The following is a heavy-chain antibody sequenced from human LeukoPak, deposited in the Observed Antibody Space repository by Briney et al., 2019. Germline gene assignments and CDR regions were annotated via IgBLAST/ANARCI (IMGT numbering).Heavy chain of an antibody. CDR1: GGSDSSGDYY. D-gene: IGHD3-3*01. V-gene: IGHV4-31*03. Sequence: SETLSLPCTVSGGSDSSGDYYWSWIRQHPGKGLEWIGHIYYSGSTDYNPSLKSRVTISVDTSKNQFSLKLSSVTAADTAVYYCARVGWLRFLAGTSYYFDYCGQGTLVTVSS. J-gene: IGHJ4*02. CDR3: ARVGWLRFLAGTSYYFDY. CDR2: IYYSGST.